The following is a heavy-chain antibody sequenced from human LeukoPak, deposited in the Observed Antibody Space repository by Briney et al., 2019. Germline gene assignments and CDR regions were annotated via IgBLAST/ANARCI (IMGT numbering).Heavy chain of an antibody. CDR1: GGTFSSYA. D-gene: IGHD3-10*01. CDR3: VRGLTFGELSDWFDP. CDR2: IIPIFGTA. Sequence: SVKVSCKASGGTFSSYAISWVRQAPGQGLEWMGGIIPIFGTANYAQKFQGRVTITADKSTSTAYMELSSLRSEDTAVYYCVRGLTFGELSDWFDPWGQGTLVTVSS. V-gene: IGHV1-69*06. J-gene: IGHJ5*02.